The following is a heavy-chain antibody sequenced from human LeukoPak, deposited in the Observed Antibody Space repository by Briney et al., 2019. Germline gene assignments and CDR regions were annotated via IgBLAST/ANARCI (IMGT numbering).Heavy chain of an antibody. CDR1: GFTFSSYS. CDR3: AKVMYRGLSSALDY. CDR2: ISSSSSYI. J-gene: IGHJ4*02. V-gene: IGHV3-21*04. D-gene: IGHD1-26*01. Sequence: GGSLRLSCAASGFTFSSYSMNWVRQAPGKGLEWVSSISSSSSYIYYADSVKGRFTISRDNAKNSLYLQMNSLRAEDTAVYYCAKVMYRGLSSALDYWGQGTLVTVSS.